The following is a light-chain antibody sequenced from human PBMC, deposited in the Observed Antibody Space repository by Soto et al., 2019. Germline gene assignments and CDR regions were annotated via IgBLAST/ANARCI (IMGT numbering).Light chain of an antibody. J-gene: IGLJ2*01. CDR3: SSYTSSSTLVV. CDR1: SSDVGGYNY. Sequence: QSALTQPASVSGSPGQSITISCTGTSSDVGGYNYVSWYQQHPGKAPKLMIYAVSNRPSGVSNRFSGSKSGNTASLTISGLPAEDEADYYCSSYTSSSTLVVFGGGTQLTVL. V-gene: IGLV2-14*01. CDR2: AVS.